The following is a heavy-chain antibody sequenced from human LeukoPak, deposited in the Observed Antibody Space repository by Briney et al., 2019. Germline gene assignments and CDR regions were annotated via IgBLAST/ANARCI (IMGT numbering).Heavy chain of an antibody. CDR3: ARGQDYDYVWGGYRNEYYFDY. Sequence: PSETLSLTCAVYGGSFSGYYWSWIRQPPGKGLEWIGEINHSGSTNYNPSLKSRVTISVDTSKNQFSLKLSSVTAADTAVYYCARGQDYDYVWGGYRNEYYFDYWGQGTLVTVSS. D-gene: IGHD3-16*02. CDR1: GGSFSGYY. J-gene: IGHJ4*02. V-gene: IGHV4-34*01. CDR2: INHSGST.